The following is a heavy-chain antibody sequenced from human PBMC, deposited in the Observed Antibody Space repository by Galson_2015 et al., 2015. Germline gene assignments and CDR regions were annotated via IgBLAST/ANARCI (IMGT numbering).Heavy chain of an antibody. CDR1: GYRFSNYW. CDR2: INPGDSDT. CDR3: ARHRAAGGGYYYGMDV. D-gene: IGHD6-13*01. J-gene: IGHJ6*02. Sequence: QSGAEVKKAGGSLEISCKTSGYRFSNYWIAWVRQMPGKGLEWMGIINPGDSDTRYSPSLQGQVTISVDKSMNTAYLQWSSLKASDTAMYYCARHRAAGGGYYYGMDVWGQGTTVTVSS. V-gene: IGHV5-51*01.